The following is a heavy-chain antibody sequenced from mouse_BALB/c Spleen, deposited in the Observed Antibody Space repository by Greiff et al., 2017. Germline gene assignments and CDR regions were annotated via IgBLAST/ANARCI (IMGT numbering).Heavy chain of an antibody. D-gene: IGHD1-1*01. CDR1: GFTFSSFG. Sequence: EVNVVESGGGLVQPGGSRKLSCAASGFTFSSFGMHWVRQAPEKGLEWVAYISSGSSTIYYADTVKGRFTISRDNPKNTLFLQMTSLRSEDTAMYYCAREGGIYYYGSSYYFDYWGQGTTLTVSS. CDR2: ISSGSSTI. V-gene: IGHV5-17*02. J-gene: IGHJ2*01. CDR3: AREGGIYYYGSSYYFDY.